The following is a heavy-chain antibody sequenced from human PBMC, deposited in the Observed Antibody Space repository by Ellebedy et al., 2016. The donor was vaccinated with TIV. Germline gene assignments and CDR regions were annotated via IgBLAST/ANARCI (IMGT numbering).Heavy chain of an antibody. J-gene: IGHJ4*02. CDR3: TRETNSPPGAVAGTGFDC. CDR2: KRFDGRME. V-gene: IGHV3-30*02. CDR1: GFTFSSYG. Sequence: GGSLRLSCAASGFTFSSYGLHRVRQAPGKGLEWVAFKRFDGRMEYNGDSVKGRFIISRDVSKNTLYLQMNRLRAEDTAMYYCTRETNSPPGAVAGTGFDCWGQGTLVTVSS. D-gene: IGHD6-19*01.